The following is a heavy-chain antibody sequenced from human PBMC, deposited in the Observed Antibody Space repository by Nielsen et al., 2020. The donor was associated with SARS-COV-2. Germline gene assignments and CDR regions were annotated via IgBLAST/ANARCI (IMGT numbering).Heavy chain of an antibody. CDR1: GFTFSSYG. D-gene: IGHD6-13*01. J-gene: IGHJ4*02. V-gene: IGHV3-33*01. CDR3: AREIIAAAGIDY. Sequence: GESLKISCAASGFTFSSYGMHWVRQAPGKGLEWVAVIWYDGSNKYYADSVKGRFTISRDNSKNTLYLQMNSLRAEDTAVYHCAREIIAAAGIDYWGQGTLVTVSS. CDR2: IWYDGSNK.